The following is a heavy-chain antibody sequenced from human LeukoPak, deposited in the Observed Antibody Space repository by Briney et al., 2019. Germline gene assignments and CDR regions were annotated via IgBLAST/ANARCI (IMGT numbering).Heavy chain of an antibody. D-gene: IGHD1-26*01. CDR1: GFTFSSYA. CDR3: ARDILGSQTPFDY. V-gene: IGHV3-21*01. Sequence: GSLRLSCAASGFTFSSYAMSWVRQAPGKGLEWVSSISSSSSYIYYADSVKGRFTISRDNARNSLFLQMNSLRAEDTAAYYCARDILGSQTPFDYWGQGTLVTVSS. CDR2: ISSSSSYI. J-gene: IGHJ4*02.